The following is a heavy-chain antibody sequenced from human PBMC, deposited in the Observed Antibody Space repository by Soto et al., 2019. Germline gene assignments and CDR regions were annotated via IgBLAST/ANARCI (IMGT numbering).Heavy chain of an antibody. Sequence: SGPTLVNPTQTLTLTCTFSGFSLSTSGVGVGCIRQPPVKALQWLALIYWDDDKRYSPSLKSRLTITKDTSKNQVVLTMTNMDPVDTATYFCTHSHSVQYNSIWHVSYLAYWGQ. CDR2: IYWDDDK. J-gene: IGHJ4*02. D-gene: IGHD6-13*01. V-gene: IGHV2-5*02. CDR3: THSHSVQYNSIWHVSYLAY. CDR1: GFSLSTSGVG.